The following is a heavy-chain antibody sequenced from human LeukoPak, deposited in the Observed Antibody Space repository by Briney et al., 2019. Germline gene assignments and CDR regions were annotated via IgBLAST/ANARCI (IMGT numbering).Heavy chain of an antibody. CDR2: INTDSSDI. Sequence: GGSLRLSCAASGFTFSTNSMNWVRQAPGKGLEWVSYINTDSSDIHYADSVKGRFTISRDNARNTLYLQLSSLRAEDSAVYYCARDTFQPGLIDSWGQGTLVTVSS. CDR1: GFTFSTNS. J-gene: IGHJ4*02. V-gene: IGHV3-21*05. D-gene: IGHD2-2*01. CDR3: ARDTFQPGLIDS.